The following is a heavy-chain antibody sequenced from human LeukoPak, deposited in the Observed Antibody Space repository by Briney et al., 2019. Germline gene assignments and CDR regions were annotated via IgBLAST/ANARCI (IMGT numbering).Heavy chain of an antibody. CDR3: ARRYCTNGVCYDDRGAFDI. CDR2: ISAYNGNT. D-gene: IGHD2-8*01. J-gene: IGHJ3*02. CDR1: GYTFTSYG. V-gene: IGHV1-18*01. Sequence: ASVKVSCKASGYTFTSYGISWVRQAPGQGLEWMGWISAYNGNTNYAQKLQGRVTMTTDTSTSTAYMEVRSLRSDDTAVYYCARRYCTNGVCYDDRGAFDIWGQGTLVTVSS.